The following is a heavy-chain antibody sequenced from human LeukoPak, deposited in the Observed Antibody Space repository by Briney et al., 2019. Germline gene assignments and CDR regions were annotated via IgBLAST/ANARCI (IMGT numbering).Heavy chain of an antibody. CDR2: IYYSGST. D-gene: IGHD1-20*01. CDR3: ARERYNWNRYGMDV. J-gene: IGHJ6*02. V-gene: IGHV4-59*01. Sequence: SETLSLTCTVSGGSISSYYWSWIRQPPGKGLEWLGYIYYSGSTNYNPSLKSRVTISVDTSKNQFSLKLSSVTAADTAVYYCARERYNWNRYGMDVWGQGTTVTVSS. CDR1: GGSISSYY.